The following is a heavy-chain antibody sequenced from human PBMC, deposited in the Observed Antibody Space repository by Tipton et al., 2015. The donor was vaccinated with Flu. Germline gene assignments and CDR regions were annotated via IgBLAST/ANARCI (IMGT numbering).Heavy chain of an antibody. V-gene: IGHV3-33*01. D-gene: IGHD2-2*01. Sequence: SLRLSCAASGSTFSSYGMHWVRQAPGKGLEWVAVIWYDGSNKYYADSVKGRFTISRDNSKNTLYLQMNSLRAEDTAVYYCARDESDCSSTSCYPGHYYYYYGMDVWGQGTPVTVSS. CDR1: GSTFSSYG. CDR2: IWYDGSNK. J-gene: IGHJ6*02. CDR3: ARDESDCSSTSCYPGHYYYYYGMDV.